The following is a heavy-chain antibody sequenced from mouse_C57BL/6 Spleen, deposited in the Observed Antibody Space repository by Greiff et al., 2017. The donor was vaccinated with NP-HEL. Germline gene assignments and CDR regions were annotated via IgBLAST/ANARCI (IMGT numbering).Heavy chain of an antibody. CDR1: GFTFSDYG. CDR2: ISSGSSTI. J-gene: IGHJ3*01. V-gene: IGHV5-17*01. D-gene: IGHD2-5*01. Sequence: EVQLVESGGGLVKPGGSLKLSCAASGFTFSDYGMHWVRQAPEKGLEWVAYISSGSSTIYYADTLKGRFTISRDNAKNTLFLQMTSLRSEDTAMYYCARPGYSNYCAWFAYWGQGTLVTVSA. CDR3: ARPGYSNYCAWFAY.